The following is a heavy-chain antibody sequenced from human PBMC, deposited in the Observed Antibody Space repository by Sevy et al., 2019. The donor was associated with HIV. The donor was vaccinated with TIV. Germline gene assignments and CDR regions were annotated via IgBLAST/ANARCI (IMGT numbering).Heavy chain of an antibody. J-gene: IGHJ4*02. D-gene: IGHD2-8*01. CDR2: LSFGCGEI. CDR3: AREGCTKPHDY. Sequence: GGSLRLSCAASGFTFSKYSMSWVRQPPGKGLEWVSSLSFGCGEINYADSVKGRFTISRDNSKSSVYLQMNNLRPEATGVYYCAREGCTKPHDYWGQGTLVTVSS. V-gene: IGHV3-23*01. CDR1: GFTFSKYS.